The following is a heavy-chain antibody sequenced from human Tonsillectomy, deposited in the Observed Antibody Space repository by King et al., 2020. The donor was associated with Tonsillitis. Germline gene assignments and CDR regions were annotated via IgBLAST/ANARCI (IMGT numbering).Heavy chain of an antibody. CDR3: AKIGTAYGAFDI. CDR2: ISPNSGGT. CDR1: GYTFTGYH. Sequence: QLVQSGAEVKKPGASVKVSCKASGYTFTGYHMHWVRQARGQGLEGMGWISPNSGGTNYAQMFQGRVTMTRDTSITTAYMELSGLRSDDTAVYYCAKIGTAYGAFDIWGQGTMVTVSS. J-gene: IGHJ3*02. D-gene: IGHD3-10*01. V-gene: IGHV1-2*02.